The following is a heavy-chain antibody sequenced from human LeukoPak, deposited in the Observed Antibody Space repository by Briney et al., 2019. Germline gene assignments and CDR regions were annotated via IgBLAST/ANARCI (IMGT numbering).Heavy chain of an antibody. CDR2: IYYSGTT. CDR1: GGSISSGGYY. J-gene: IGHJ4*02. D-gene: IGHD3-3*01. Sequence: SETLSLTCTVSGGSISSGGYYWSWIRQHPGKGLEWIGYIYYSGTTYYNPSLKSRVTISLDTSKNQFSLKLSSVTAADTAKYFCARDRSGYSLFDSWGQGTLVTVSS. V-gene: IGHV4-31*03. CDR3: ARDRSGYSLFDS.